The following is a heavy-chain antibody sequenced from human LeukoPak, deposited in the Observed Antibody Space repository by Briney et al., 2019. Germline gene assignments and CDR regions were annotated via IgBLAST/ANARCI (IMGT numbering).Heavy chain of an antibody. J-gene: IGHJ5*02. V-gene: IGHV4-59*12. D-gene: IGHD3-9*01. CDR1: GGSISSYN. Sequence: SETLSLTCTVSGGSISSYNCSWVWQPPRQGLGWVGEIYYSGSTNYKPSLKSLVTLSVDTPTNPISPKLSSVTAADTAVYYSGRDPYYDILIGYPQDCWRQATLLTDP. CDR2: IYYSGST. CDR3: GRDPYYDILIGYPQDCWRQATLLTDP.